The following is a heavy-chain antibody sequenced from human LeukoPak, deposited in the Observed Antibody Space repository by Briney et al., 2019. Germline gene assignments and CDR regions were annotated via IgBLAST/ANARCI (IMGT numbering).Heavy chain of an antibody. Sequence: SETLSLTCAVAGYSISSGYYWGWIRQPPGKGLEWIGDIYLSGSAYYNSSLKSRVTISVDTSKNQFSLKLSSVTAADTGVYYCARGWHDSSGYYSDHWGQGTLVTLSS. D-gene: IGHD3-22*01. J-gene: IGHJ4*02. V-gene: IGHV4-38-2*01. CDR2: IYLSGSA. CDR3: ARGWHDSSGYYSDH. CDR1: GYSISSGYY.